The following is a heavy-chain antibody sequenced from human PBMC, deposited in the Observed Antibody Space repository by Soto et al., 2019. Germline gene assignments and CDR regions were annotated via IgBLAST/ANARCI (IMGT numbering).Heavy chain of an antibody. CDR2: IIPISGTT. CDR1: GDVFRSYG. Sequence: SVKVSCKASGDVFRSYGINWVRQAPGQGLEWMGGIIPISGTTNYAQKFQGRVAITTDESTDTVYMELSRLRSEDTAVYFCARVRCFNGLCHTADYGMDVWGQGTTVTVSS. J-gene: IGHJ6*02. CDR3: ARVRCFNGLCHTADYGMDV. V-gene: IGHV1-69*05. D-gene: IGHD2-8*01.